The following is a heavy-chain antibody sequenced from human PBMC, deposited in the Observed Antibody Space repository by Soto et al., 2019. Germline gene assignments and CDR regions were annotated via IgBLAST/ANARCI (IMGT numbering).Heavy chain of an antibody. Sequence: EVQVLESGGGLVQPGGALSPSSAATGFTFSHLALLWVLQPPGKGLEWVSGINGGGNGPHYADSVKGRVTISRDNSKNTLYLQMNSLRAEDTAVYYCAKMEGMDPWAYSFDYWGQGTLVTVSS. D-gene: IGHD2-2*03. V-gene: IGHV3-23*01. CDR2: INGGGNGP. CDR3: AKMEGMDPWAYSFDY. J-gene: IGHJ4*02. CDR1: GFTFSHLA.